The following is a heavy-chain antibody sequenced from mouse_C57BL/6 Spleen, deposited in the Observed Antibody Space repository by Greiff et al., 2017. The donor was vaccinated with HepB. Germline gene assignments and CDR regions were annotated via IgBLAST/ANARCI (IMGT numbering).Heavy chain of an antibody. CDR1: GYAFSSSW. CDR2: IYPGDGDT. CDR3: VGIYYDYDGAWFAY. D-gene: IGHD2-4*01. V-gene: IGHV1-82*01. J-gene: IGHJ3*01. Sequence: VKLQESGPELVKPGASVKISCKASGYAFSSSWMNWVKQRPGKGLEWIGRIYPGDGDTNYNGKFKGKATLTADKSSSTAYMQLSSLTSEDSAVYFCVGIYYDYDGAWFAYWGQGTLVTVSA.